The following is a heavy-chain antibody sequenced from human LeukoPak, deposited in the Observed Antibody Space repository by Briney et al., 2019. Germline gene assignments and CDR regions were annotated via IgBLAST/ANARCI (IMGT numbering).Heavy chain of an antibody. J-gene: IGHJ4*02. Sequence: PGGSLRLSCAASGFTFSDYYMSWIRQAPGKGLEWVSSISSSSSYIYYADSVKGRFTISRDNAKNSLYLQMNSLRAEDTAVYYCARVFVDTAMVPSYCFDYWGQGTLVTVSS. V-gene: IGHV3-11*06. CDR1: GFTFSDYY. CDR3: ARVFVDTAMVPSYCFDY. CDR2: ISSSSSYI. D-gene: IGHD5-18*01.